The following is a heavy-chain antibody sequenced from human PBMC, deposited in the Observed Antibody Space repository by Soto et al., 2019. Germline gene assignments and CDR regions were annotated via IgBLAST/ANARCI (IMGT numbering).Heavy chain of an antibody. CDR3: ATFVVPAGRHTDFDF. J-gene: IGHJ4*02. V-gene: IGHV4-39*01. D-gene: IGHD2-21*02. CDR2: IYYSGTT. CDR1: GGSISTSNYY. Sequence: SETLSLTCTVSGGSISTSNYYWGWVRQPPGKGLDWIGNIYYSGTTYYNPSLKSRVTISVDTSKNQFSLKLNSVTAADTAVYYRATFVVPAGRHTDFDFWGPGTLVTVSS.